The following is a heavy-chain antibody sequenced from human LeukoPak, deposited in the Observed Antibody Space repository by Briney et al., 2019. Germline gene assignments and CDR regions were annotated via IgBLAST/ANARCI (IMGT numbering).Heavy chain of an antibody. CDR1: GYTFTSYD. Sequence: ASVKVSCKASGYTFTSYDINWVRQATGQGLEWMGWMNPNSGSTGYAQKFQGRVTMTRNTSISTAYMELSSLRSEDTAVYYCARGVWRSLHRLVRRYNWFDPWGQGTLVTVSS. J-gene: IGHJ5*02. CDR2: MNPNSGST. V-gene: IGHV1-8*01. CDR3: ARGVWRSLHRLVRRYNWFDP. D-gene: IGHD6-19*01.